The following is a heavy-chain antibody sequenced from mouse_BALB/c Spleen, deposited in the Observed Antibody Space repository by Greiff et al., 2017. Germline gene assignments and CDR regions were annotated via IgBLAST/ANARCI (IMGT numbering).Heavy chain of an antibody. CDR1: GFTFSSFG. D-gene: IGHD2-1*01. Sequence: EVQLQESGGGLVQPGGSRKLSCAASGFTFSSFGMHWVRQAPEKGLEWVAYISSGSSTIYYADTVKGRFTISRDNPKNTLFLQMTSLRSEDTAMYYCARWGYGNYWYFDVWGAGTTVTVSS. CDR3: ARWGYGNYWYFDV. V-gene: IGHV5-17*02. J-gene: IGHJ1*01. CDR2: ISSGSSTI.